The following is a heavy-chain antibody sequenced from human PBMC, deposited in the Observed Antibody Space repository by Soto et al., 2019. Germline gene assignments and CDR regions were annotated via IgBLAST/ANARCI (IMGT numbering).Heavy chain of an antibody. Sequence: EVQLLESGGGLVQPGGSLRLSCAASGFTFSSYAMSWVRQAPGKGLEWVSAISGSGGSTYYADSVKGRFTISRDNSKNTLYRQMNSLRAEDTAVYYCAKDLGHIVVVTAILWGQGTLVTVSS. CDR2: ISGSGGST. CDR3: AKDLGHIVVVTAIL. V-gene: IGHV3-23*01. J-gene: IGHJ4*02. D-gene: IGHD2-21*02. CDR1: GFTFSSYA.